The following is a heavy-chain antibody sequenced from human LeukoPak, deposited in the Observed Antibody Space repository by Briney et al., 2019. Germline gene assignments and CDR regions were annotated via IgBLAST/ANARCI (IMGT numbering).Heavy chain of an antibody. Sequence: GGSLRLSCAASGFTFSSYSMNWVRQAPGKGLEWVSSISSSSSYIYYADSVKGRFTISRDNAKNSLYLQMNSLRAEDTAVYYCARAYCSSTSCYAGEGYYYYYYYMDVWGKGTTVTVSS. D-gene: IGHD2-2*01. J-gene: IGHJ6*03. V-gene: IGHV3-21*01. CDR2: ISSSSSYI. CDR3: ARAYCSSTSCYAGEGYYYYYYYMDV. CDR1: GFTFSSYS.